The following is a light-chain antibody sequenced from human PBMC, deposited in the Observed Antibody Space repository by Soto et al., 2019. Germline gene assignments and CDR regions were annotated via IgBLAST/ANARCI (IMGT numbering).Light chain of an antibody. Sequence: IVLKHSPATLSLSPGERATPSCRASQSVSSYLAWYQQKPGQAPRLLIYDASNRATGIPARFSGSGSGTDFTLTISSLEPEDFAVYYCQQRSNWPPGFGQGTKVDI. CDR3: QQRSNWPPG. V-gene: IGKV3-11*01. CDR2: DAS. J-gene: IGKJ1*01. CDR1: QSVSSY.